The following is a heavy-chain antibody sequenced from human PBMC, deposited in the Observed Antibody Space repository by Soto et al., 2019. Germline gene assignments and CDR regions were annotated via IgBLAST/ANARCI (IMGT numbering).Heavy chain of an antibody. CDR1: GGSFNTYA. J-gene: IGHJ6*02. V-gene: IGHV1-69*12. CDR3: ARDKDRVKFCGNYYYMMDV. CDR2: IIPIFRTP. Sequence: QVQLVQSGAEVKKPGSSVKVSCRAPGGSFNTYAISWVRQAPGQGLEWMGGIIPIFRTPDYGQKFQARVTITADESTTTAYMELTNLKSEDTAVYYCARDKDRVKFCGNYYYMMDVWGQGTTVTVSS. D-gene: IGHD1-26*01.